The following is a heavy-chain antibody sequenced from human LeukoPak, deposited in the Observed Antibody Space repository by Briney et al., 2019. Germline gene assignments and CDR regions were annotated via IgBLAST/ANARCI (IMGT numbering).Heavy chain of an antibody. J-gene: IGHJ5*02. V-gene: IGHV4-34*01. Sequence: SETLSLTCAVYGGSFSGYYWSWIRQPPGKGLEWIGEINHSGSTNYNPSLKSRVTISVDTSKNQFSLKLSSVTAADTAVYYCARGLIAADDWFDPWGQGTLVTVSS. D-gene: IGHD6-13*01. CDR2: INHSGST. CDR3: ARGLIAADDWFDP. CDR1: GGSFSGYY.